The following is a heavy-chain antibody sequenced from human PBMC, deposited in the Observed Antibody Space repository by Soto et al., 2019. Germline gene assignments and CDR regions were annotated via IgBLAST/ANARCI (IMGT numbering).Heavy chain of an antibody. J-gene: IGHJ4*02. D-gene: IGHD2-8*01. V-gene: IGHV4-39*02. CDR3: AREMALHFDY. Sequence: PSETLSLTCTVSGGSISGSSYYWGWIRQSPGKRLEYIGSIYYSGSTFYNPSLKSRITISVDTSKNQFSLKLSSVTASDTAVYYCAREMALHFDYWGQGTLVTVSS. CDR1: GGSISGSSYY. CDR2: IYYSGST.